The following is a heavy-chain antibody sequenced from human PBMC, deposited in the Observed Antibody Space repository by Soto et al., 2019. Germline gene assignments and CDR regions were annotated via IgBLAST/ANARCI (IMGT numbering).Heavy chain of an antibody. J-gene: IGHJ4*02. CDR1: GGAISNYY. Sequence: PSETLCLTGTVSGGAISNYYWSWIRQPPGKGLEWIGYIYYTGSTNYNPSLKSRVTISLDTSKNQFSLKLSSVTAADTAVFYCARSYYYETTGYYPLDYWGQGTLVTVSS. CDR2: IYYTGST. D-gene: IGHD3-22*01. V-gene: IGHV4-59*01. CDR3: ARSYYYETTGYYPLDY.